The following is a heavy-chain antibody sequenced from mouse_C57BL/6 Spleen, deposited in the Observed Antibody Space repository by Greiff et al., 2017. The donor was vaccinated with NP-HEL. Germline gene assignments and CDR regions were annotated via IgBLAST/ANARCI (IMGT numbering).Heavy chain of an antibody. V-gene: IGHV5-4*03. D-gene: IGHD1-1*01. CDR2: ISDGGSYT. J-gene: IGHJ3*01. CDR1: GFTFSSYA. CDR3: ARRTTGSWFAY. Sequence: EVMLVESGGGLVKPGGSLKLSCAASGFTFSSYAMSWVRQTPEKRLEWVATISDGGSYTYYPDNVKGRFTISRDNAKNKLYLQMSHLKSEDTAMYYCARRTTGSWFAYWGQGTLVTVSA.